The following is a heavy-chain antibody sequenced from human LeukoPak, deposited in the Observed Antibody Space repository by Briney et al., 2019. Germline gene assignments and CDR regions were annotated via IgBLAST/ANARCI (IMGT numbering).Heavy chain of an antibody. CDR3: ARSDHYHDNSGYDV. D-gene: IGHD3-22*01. Sequence: PGGSLRLSCGASGYTLSSYWIHRVRQAPGKGLVWVSRIDSFGSSKNYADSVRGRFTISRDNAKNTLYLQVSSLRADDTAVYYCARSDHYHDNSGYDVWGQGTLVTVSS. V-gene: IGHV3-74*01. J-gene: IGHJ4*02. CDR1: GYTLSSYW. CDR2: IDSFGSSK.